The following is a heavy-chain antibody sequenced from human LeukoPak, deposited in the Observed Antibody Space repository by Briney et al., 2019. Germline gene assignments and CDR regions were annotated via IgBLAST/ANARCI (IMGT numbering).Heavy chain of an antibody. CDR2: ISYDGSHK. Sequence: SGRSLRLSCAASGFVFRNYAMHWVRQAPGKGLEWVAVISYDGSHKYYKDSVKGRFTISRDNSKNTLYLQMDSLRAEDTAVYYCAREDYGKYFFDLWGQGTLVTVPS. CDR1: GFVFRNYA. CDR3: AREDYGKYFFDL. J-gene: IGHJ4*02. V-gene: IGHV3-30-3*01. D-gene: IGHD4-17*01.